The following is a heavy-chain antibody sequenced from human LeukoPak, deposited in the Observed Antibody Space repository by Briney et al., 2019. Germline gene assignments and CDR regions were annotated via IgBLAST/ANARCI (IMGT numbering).Heavy chain of an antibody. CDR1: GFTFSSYS. Sequence: GGSPRLSCAASGFTFSSYSMNWVRQAPGKGLEWVSYISSSSSTIYYADSAKGRFTISRDNAKNSLYLQMNSLRAEDTAVYYCAGKKVVCKDCYYMDVWGKGTTVTVSS. CDR3: AGKKVVCKDCYYMDV. V-gene: IGHV3-48*01. D-gene: IGHD2-2*01. CDR2: ISSSSSTI. J-gene: IGHJ6*03.